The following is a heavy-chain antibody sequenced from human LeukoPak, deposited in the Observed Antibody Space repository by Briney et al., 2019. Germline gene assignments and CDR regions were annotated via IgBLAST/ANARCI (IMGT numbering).Heavy chain of an antibody. V-gene: IGHV1-46*02. D-gene: IGHD3-22*01. Sequence: ASVKVSCKASGYTLKNYNIHWVRQAPGQGLEGMGVINPSGGSTTYAQKFKGRATMTGDPSTSTLYMELSSLRSEDTAVYFCTRVGETEGAYYDTSAYHYWGQGTLVTVSS. CDR3: TRVGETEGAYYDTSAYHY. J-gene: IGHJ4*02. CDR2: INPSGGST. CDR1: GYTLKNYN.